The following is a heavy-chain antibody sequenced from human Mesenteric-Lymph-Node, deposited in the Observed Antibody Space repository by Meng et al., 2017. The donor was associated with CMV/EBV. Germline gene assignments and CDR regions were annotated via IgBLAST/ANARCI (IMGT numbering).Heavy chain of an antibody. J-gene: IGHJ5*02. V-gene: IGHV3-11*04. D-gene: IGHD3-22*01. Sequence: GGSLRLSCAASGFTFSDYYMFWMRQAPGKGLEWVSYISGSGSTIYYVDSVKGRFTISRDDAKNSLYLQMNSLRAEDTAVYYCATLEYYDSSGYSPFDPWGQGTLVTVSS. CDR3: ATLEYYDSSGYSPFDP. CDR1: GFTFSDYY. CDR2: ISGSGSTI.